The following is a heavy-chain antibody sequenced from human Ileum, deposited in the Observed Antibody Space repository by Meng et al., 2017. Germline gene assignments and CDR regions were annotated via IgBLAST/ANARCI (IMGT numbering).Heavy chain of an antibody. CDR2: INAGDGGT. CDR1: GYTFTNYY. J-gene: IGHJ4*02. D-gene: IGHD4-17*01. CDR3: VGDSHGFGDGPF. V-gene: IGHV1-46*01. Sequence: VRLLQCGAEVEKPGASLKCSCMPFGYTFTNYYVHWVRQAPGQGLDWMGLINAGDGGTTYTQKFQDRVTLTRDTSTSTLYMEVRSLRSDDTAMYYCVGDSHGFGDGPFWGQGTLVTVSS.